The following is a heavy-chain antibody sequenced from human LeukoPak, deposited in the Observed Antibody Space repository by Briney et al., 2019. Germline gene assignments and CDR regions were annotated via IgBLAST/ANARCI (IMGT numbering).Heavy chain of an antibody. V-gene: IGHV3-23*01. CDR3: AKGPRGDFWSGSLLDY. D-gene: IGHD3-3*01. J-gene: IGHJ4*02. Sequence: PGGSLRLSCAASGFTFSSYAMSWVRQAPGKELEWVSAISGSGGSTYYADSVKGRFTISRDNSKNTLYLQMISLRAEDTAVYYCAKGPRGDFWSGSLLDYWGQGTLVTVSS. CDR1: GFTFSSYA. CDR2: ISGSGGST.